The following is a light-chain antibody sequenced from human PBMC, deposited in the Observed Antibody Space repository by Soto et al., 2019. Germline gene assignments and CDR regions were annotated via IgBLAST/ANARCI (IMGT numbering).Light chain of an antibody. CDR1: QSISNS. CDR3: RQYVSYPVT. J-gene: IGKJ4*01. V-gene: IGKV1-5*03. Sequence: DIQMTQSPSTLSASVGDRVTITCRASQSISNSLAWYQQKPGKAPNLLIYKASSLESGVPSRFSGSRSVTEFTLTISSLQPDDFATHYCRQYVSYPVTFGGGTKVEMK. CDR2: KAS.